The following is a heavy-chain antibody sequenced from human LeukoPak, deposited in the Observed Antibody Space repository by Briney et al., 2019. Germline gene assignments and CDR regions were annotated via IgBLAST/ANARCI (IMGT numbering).Heavy chain of an antibody. CDR3: AKVLSGSQDY. CDR2: IWYDGSNK. J-gene: IGHJ4*02. D-gene: IGHD1-26*01. V-gene: IGHV3-33*06. CDR1: GFTFSSYG. Sequence: PGGSLRLSCAASGFTFSSYGMHWVRQAPGKGLEWVAVIWYDGSNKYYADSLKGRFTISRDNSKNTVYLQMNSLRAEDTAVYYCAKVLSGSQDYWGQGTLVTVFS.